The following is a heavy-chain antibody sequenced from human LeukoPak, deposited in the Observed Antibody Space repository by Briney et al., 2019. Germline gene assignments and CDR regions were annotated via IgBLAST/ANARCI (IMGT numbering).Heavy chain of an antibody. CDR3: ARLQTGGGIDI. D-gene: IGHD2-8*02. V-gene: IGHV5-51*01. CDR2: IFLGDSDT. CDR1: GYRFTSYW. Sequence: GESLKISCKGSGYRFTSYWIGWGRQMPGKGLEWMGIIFLGDSDTRYSPSFQGQVTISADKSNSTAYLQWSSLKASDTAMYYCARLQTGGGIDIWGQGTMVTVSS. J-gene: IGHJ3*02.